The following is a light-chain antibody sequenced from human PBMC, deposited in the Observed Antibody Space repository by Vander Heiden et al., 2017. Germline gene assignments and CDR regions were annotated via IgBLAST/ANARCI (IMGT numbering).Light chain of an antibody. CDR1: QSVSTS. CDR2: DAS. Sequence: DTVFTQSPATLSLSPGERATLACRASQSVSTSLAWYQQKPGQSPRLLIYDASNRATGVPARFSGSGSGTYFTLTISSLEPEDSAVYYCQQHSDWPPLTFGGGTRVEI. CDR3: QQHSDWPPLT. J-gene: IGKJ4*01. V-gene: IGKV3-11*01.